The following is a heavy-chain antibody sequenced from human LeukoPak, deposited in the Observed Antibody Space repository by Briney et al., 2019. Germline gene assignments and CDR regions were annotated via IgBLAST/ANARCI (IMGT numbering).Heavy chain of an antibody. CDR2: MNPNSGNT. CDR1: GYTFTNYD. Sequence: ASVKVSCKASGYTFTNYDTNWVRQATGQGLEWMGWMNPNSGNTGYAQKFQGRVTMTRNTSISTAYMELSSLRSEGTAVYYCARGDQHVEYSSSPFDYWGQGTLVTVSS. CDR3: ARGDQHVEYSSSPFDY. V-gene: IGHV1-8*01. D-gene: IGHD6-6*01. J-gene: IGHJ4*02.